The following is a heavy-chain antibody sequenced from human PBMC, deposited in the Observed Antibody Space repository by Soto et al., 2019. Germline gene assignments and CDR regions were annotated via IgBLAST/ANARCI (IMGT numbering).Heavy chain of an antibody. CDR1: SASFTSYY. V-gene: IGHV4-34*01. J-gene: IGHJ6*02. Sequence: TLSLTCAVYSASFTSYYLSWLSQPPGNGLEWIGEINHSGSTNYNPSLKSRVTMSVDTPKNQFSLKLSSVTAADTAVYYCARRGYGPGFPYYYGMDVWGQGTTVTVS. CDR3: ARRGYGPGFPYYYGMDV. CDR2: INHSGST. D-gene: IGHD3-10*01.